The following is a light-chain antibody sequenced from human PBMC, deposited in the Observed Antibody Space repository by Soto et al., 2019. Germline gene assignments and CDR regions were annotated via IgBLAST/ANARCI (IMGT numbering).Light chain of an antibody. CDR1: QSVLYSSNNKNY. CDR2: WAS. V-gene: IGKV4-1*01. CDR3: QQYYITPET. Sequence: DIVMTQSPDSLAVSLGERATINCKSSQSVLYSSNNKNYLAWYQQKPGQPPKLLIYWASTRESGVPDRFSGSGSGTDFTLTISRLQAEDVAVYYCQQYYITPETFGQGTKLEIK. J-gene: IGKJ2*01.